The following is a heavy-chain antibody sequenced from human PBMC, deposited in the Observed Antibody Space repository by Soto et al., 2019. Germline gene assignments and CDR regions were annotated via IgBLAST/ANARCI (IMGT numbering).Heavy chain of an antibody. CDR2: INAGNGNT. J-gene: IGHJ4*02. V-gene: IGHV1-3*01. D-gene: IGHD2-2*01. Sequence: ASVKVSCKASGYTFTSYAMHWVRQAPGQRLEWMGWINAGNGNTKYSQKFQGRVTITRDTSASTAYMELSSLRSDDTAVYYCASHGDVVVPAALDYWGQGTLVTVSS. CDR1: GYTFTSYA. CDR3: ASHGDVVVPAALDY.